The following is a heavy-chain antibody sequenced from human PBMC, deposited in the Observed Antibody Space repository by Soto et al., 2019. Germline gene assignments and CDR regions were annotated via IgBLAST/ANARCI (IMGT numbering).Heavy chain of an antibody. D-gene: IGHD1-26*01. J-gene: IGHJ6*02. CDR3: ARVLSVGREGMDV. CDR2: IWYDGSNK. Sequence: QVQLVESGGGVVQPGRSLRLSCAASGFTFSSYGMHWVRQAPGKGLEWVAVIWYDGSNKYYADSVKGRFTISRDNSKNTLYLQMNSLRAEDTAVYYCARVLSVGREGMDVWGQGTTVTVSS. V-gene: IGHV3-33*01. CDR1: GFTFSSYG.